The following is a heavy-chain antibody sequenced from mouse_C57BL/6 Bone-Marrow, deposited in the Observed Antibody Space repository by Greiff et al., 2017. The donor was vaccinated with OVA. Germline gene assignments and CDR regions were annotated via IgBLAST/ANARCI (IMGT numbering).Heavy chain of an antibody. Sequence: EVQLQESGGGLVKPGGSLKLSCAASGFTFSSYAMSWVRQTPEKRLEWVATISDGGSYTYYPENVKGRFTISRDNAKNNLYLQMSHLKSEDTAMYYCARFPYDYDVGWFAYWGQGTLVTVSA. CDR2: ISDGGSYT. V-gene: IGHV5-4*01. J-gene: IGHJ3*01. D-gene: IGHD2-4*01. CDR1: GFTFSSYA. CDR3: ARFPYDYDVGWFAY.